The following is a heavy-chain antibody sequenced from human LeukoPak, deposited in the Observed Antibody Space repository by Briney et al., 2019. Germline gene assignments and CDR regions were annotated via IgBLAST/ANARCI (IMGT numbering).Heavy chain of an antibody. CDR3: AKDPGALRFLEWYVDY. J-gene: IGHJ4*02. D-gene: IGHD3-3*01. V-gene: IGHV3-23*01. CDR1: GFTFSSYA. CDR2: ISGSGGST. Sequence: GRSLRLSCAASGFTFSSYAMSWVRQAPGKGLEWVSAISGSGGSTYYADSVKGRFTISRDNSKNTLYLQMNSLRAEDTAVYYCAKDPGALRFLEWYVDYWGQGTLVTVSS.